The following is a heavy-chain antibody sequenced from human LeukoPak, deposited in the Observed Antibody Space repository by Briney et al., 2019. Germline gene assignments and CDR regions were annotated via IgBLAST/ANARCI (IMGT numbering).Heavy chain of an antibody. Sequence: QPGGSLRLSCAASGFTFSSYAMPWVRQAPGKGLEWVAVISYDGSNKYYADSVKGRFTISRDNSKNTLYLQMNSLRAEDTAVYYCARGARTYYYDSSGYGLDYWGQGTLVTVSS. D-gene: IGHD3-22*01. CDR3: ARGARTYYYDSSGYGLDY. V-gene: IGHV3-30-3*01. CDR2: ISYDGSNK. CDR1: GFTFSSYA. J-gene: IGHJ4*02.